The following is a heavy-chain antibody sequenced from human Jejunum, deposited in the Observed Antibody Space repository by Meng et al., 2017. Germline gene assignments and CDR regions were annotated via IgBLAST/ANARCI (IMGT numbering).Heavy chain of an antibody. CDR1: GFTFSSFW. CDR3: VRDHGSGSFGRYSYYYGMDV. Sequence: GESLKISCAASGFTFSSFWMTWVRQAPGKGLEWVANIKQSGSEEYYVGSVKGRFTISRDNGKDFLYLQMNSLRVEDTAVYYCVRDHGSGSFGRYSYYYGMDVWGQGTTVTVSS. CDR2: IKQSGSEE. V-gene: IGHV3-7*01. J-gene: IGHJ6*02. D-gene: IGHD3-10*01.